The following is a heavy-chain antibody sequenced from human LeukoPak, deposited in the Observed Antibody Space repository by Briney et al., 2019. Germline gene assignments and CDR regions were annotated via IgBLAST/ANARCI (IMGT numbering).Heavy chain of an antibody. V-gene: IGHV1-18*01. CDR3: ARESGSDAFDI. J-gene: IGHJ3*02. Sequence: ASVKVSCKASGYTFTKYGVSWVRQAPGQGLEWMGWISAYNGDIKYAQRGKGRVTMTTDASTSTVYMELRSLRSDDTAVYYCARESGSDAFDIWGQGTMVTVSS. CDR2: ISAYNGDI. CDR1: GYTFTKYG.